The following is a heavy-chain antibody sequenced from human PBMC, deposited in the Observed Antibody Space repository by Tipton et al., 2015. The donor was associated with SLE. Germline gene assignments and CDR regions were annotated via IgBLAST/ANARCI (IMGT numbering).Heavy chain of an antibody. V-gene: IGHV1-8*01. CDR1: GFTLTDYD. J-gene: IGHJ6*02. Sequence: QLVQSGAEVKQPGASVKVSCKASGFTLTDYDINWVRQTTPGQGLEWMGWMNPSGNTNYEEKFQGRVTMTRDTSINTAYMELSSLRSEDTAVYFCARETTQTRDGLDVWGQGTTVIVSS. CDR2: MNPSGNT. CDR3: ARETTQTRDGLDV. D-gene: IGHD1-1*01.